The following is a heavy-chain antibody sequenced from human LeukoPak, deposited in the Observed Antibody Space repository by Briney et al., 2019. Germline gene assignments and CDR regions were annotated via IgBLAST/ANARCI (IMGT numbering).Heavy chain of an antibody. J-gene: IGHJ3*02. Sequence: ASVKVSXKASGYTFTSYGISWVRQAPGQGLEWMGWISAYNGNTNYAQKLQGRVTMTTDTSTSTAYMELRSLRSDDTAVYYCARLGELLWFGELLLEHAFDIWGQGTMVTVSS. CDR3: ARLGELLWFGELLLEHAFDI. D-gene: IGHD3-10*01. CDR2: ISAYNGNT. V-gene: IGHV1-18*01. CDR1: GYTFTSYG.